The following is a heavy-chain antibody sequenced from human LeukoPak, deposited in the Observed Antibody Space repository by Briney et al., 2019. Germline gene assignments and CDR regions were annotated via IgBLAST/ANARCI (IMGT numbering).Heavy chain of an antibody. V-gene: IGHV3-30-3*01. J-gene: IGHJ3*02. CDR1: GFTFSSYA. Sequence: GGSLRLSCAASGFTFSSYAMHWVRQAPGKGLEWVAVISYDGSNKYYADSVKGRFTISRDNSKNTLYLQMNSLRAEDTAVYYCARDGSPGWFGELTLGAFDIWGQGTMVTVSS. CDR3: ARDGSPGWFGELTLGAFDI. CDR2: ISYDGSNK. D-gene: IGHD3-10*01.